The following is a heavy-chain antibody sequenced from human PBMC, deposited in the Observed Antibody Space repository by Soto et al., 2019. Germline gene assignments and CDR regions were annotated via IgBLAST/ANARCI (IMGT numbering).Heavy chain of an antibody. Sequence: EVQLVESGGGLVKPGGSLRLSCAGSGFSFSNGWMNWVRQAPGKGLEWVGRIKRKIDGEATDYVAPVKGRFTVSRGDSKTALYLHMNSLKGDEPAVYYCTTGSVEGVWGQGTTVSVSS. CDR3: TTGSVEGV. J-gene: IGHJ6*02. CDR1: GFSFSNGW. CDR2: IKRKIDGEAT. D-gene: IGHD2-15*01. V-gene: IGHV3-15*07.